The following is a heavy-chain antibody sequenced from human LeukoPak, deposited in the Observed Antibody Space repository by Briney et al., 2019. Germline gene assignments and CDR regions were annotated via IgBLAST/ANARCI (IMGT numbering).Heavy chain of an antibody. D-gene: IGHD2-15*01. Sequence: PGGSLRLSCAASGFTFSSYAMSWVRQAPGKGLGWVANINQDSSEKYYVDSAKGRFTISRDNAKNSLYLQLNTLRPEDTAVYYCVQGWRDNWGQGTLVTVSS. CDR2: INQDSSEK. CDR1: GFTFSSYA. V-gene: IGHV3-7*01. J-gene: IGHJ4*02. CDR3: VQGWRDN.